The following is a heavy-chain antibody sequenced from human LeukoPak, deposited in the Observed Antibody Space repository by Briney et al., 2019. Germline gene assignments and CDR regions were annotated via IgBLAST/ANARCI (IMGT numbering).Heavy chain of an antibody. CDR1: GFTFSSYG. V-gene: IGHV3-64*01. J-gene: IGHJ4*02. Sequence: GGSLRLSCAASGFTFSSYGMHWVRQAPGKGLEYVSAISSNGGSTYYGNSVKGRFTISRDNSKNTLYLQMNSLRAEDTAVYYCARDLNFWSGIDYWGQGTLVTVSS. CDR2: ISSNGGST. D-gene: IGHD3-3*01. CDR3: ARDLNFWSGIDY.